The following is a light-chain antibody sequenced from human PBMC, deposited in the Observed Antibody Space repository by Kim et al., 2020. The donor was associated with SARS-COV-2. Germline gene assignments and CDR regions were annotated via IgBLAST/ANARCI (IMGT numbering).Light chain of an antibody. CDR1: TSNVGGYHA. J-gene: IGLJ3*02. V-gene: IGLV2-8*01. Sequence: TICSGGSTSNVGGYHADSCYQQHPGNAPSLMIYEVTQPPSGLPPLFSGASPGDTASPTVSAHQADDEADYCCTSYGGNNSSLFGGGTKLTVL. CDR3: TSYGGNNSSL. CDR2: EVT.